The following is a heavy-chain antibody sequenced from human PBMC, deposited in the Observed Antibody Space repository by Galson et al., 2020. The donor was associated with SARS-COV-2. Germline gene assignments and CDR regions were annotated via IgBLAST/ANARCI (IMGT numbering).Heavy chain of an antibody. CDR1: GFTVSSNY. Sequence: GESLKISCAASGFTVSSNYMSWVRQAPGKGLEWVSVIYSGGSTYYADSVKGRFTISRDNSKNTLYLQMNSLRAEDTAVYYCARESAVDYGGNSLDYWGQGTLVTVSS. J-gene: IGHJ4*02. CDR2: IYSGGST. D-gene: IGHD4-17*01. V-gene: IGHV3-53*01. CDR3: ARESAVDYGGNSLDY.